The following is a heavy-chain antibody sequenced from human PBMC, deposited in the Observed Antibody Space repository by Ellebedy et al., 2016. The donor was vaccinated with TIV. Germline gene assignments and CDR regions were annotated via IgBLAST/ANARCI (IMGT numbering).Heavy chain of an antibody. CDR1: GGSISSYY. J-gene: IGHJ5*02. D-gene: IGHD3-10*01. Sequence: SETLSLTCNVSGGSISSYYWGWIRQPPGKGLEWIGSIYYTGSTDYNPSLKSRVAISADTSKNQFSLRLSSVTAADTAEYYCARWFGELLYVRWFDPWGQGTLVTVSS. CDR3: ARWFGELLYVRWFDP. CDR2: IYYTGST. V-gene: IGHV4-39*01.